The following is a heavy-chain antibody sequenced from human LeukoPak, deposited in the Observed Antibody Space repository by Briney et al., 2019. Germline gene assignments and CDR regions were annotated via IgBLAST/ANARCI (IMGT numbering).Heavy chain of an antibody. J-gene: IGHJ4*02. D-gene: IGHD1-26*01. CDR3: ARDRYSGSYFRLDYFDY. V-gene: IGHV4-59*12. CDR1: GGSISSYY. CDR2: IYYSGST. Sequence: TSETLSLTCTVSGGSISSYYWSWIRQPPGKGLEWIGYIYYSGSTNYNPSLKSRVTISVDTSKNQFSLKLSSVTAADTAVYYCARDRYSGSYFRLDYFDYWGQGTLVTVSS.